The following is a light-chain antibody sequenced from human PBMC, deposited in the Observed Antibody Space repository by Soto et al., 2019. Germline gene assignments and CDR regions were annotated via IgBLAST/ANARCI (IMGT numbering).Light chain of an antibody. J-gene: IGKJ1*01. CDR3: QQSYSTLPT. CDR1: QRVLNSSNNKNH. CDR2: WAS. Sequence: DIVMTQSPDSLAVSLGERATINCRSSQRVLNSSNNKNHLSWYQQKPGQPPRLLIYWASTRESGVPDRFSGTGSGTDFTLTISSLQAEDVAIYYCQQSYSTLPTFGQGTKVGIK. V-gene: IGKV4-1*01.